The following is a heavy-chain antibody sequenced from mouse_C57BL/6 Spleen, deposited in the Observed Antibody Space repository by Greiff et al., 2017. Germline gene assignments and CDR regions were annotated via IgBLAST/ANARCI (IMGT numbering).Heavy chain of an antibody. Sequence: VQLQQPGAELVKPGASVKLSCKASGYTFTSYWMHWVKQRPGRGLEWIGRIDPNRGGTKYNEKFKSKATLTVDKPSRTAYMQLSSRTSGDSAVYYCARMGRWGYFDVWGTGTTGTVSS. CDR3: ARMGRWGYFDV. J-gene: IGHJ1*03. V-gene: IGHV1-72*01. CDR2: IDPNRGGT. D-gene: IGHD4-1*01. CDR1: GYTFTSYW.